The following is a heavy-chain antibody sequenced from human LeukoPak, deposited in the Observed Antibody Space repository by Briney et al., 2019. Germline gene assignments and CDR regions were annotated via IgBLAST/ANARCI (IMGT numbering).Heavy chain of an antibody. CDR3: ARHTTGYYFDY. J-gene: IGHJ4*02. CDR2: IYHSGST. V-gene: IGHV4-34*01. D-gene: IGHD3-9*01. CDR1: GGSFSGYY. Sequence: SETLSLTCAVYGGSFSGYYWSWIRQPPGKGLEWIGEIYHSGSTNYNPSLKSRVTISVDKSKNQFPLKLSSVTAADTAVYYCARHTTGYYFDYWGQGTLVTVSS.